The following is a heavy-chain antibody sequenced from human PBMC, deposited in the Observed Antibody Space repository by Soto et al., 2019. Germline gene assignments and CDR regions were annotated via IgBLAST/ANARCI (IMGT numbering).Heavy chain of an antibody. Sequence: EVLLLASGGGLVQPGGSLSLSCAASGFTFSSYAMSWVRQAPGKGLEWVSAISTGSGGSTYYADSVKGRFTISRDNSKNTLYLQIKSLRAEDTAVYYGSKDCLVRVVTHRDVWGNGVTVSVSS. CDR1: GFTFSSYA. D-gene: IGHD3-10*01. CDR3: SKDCLVRVVTHRDV. V-gene: IGHV3-23*01. CDR2: ISTGSGGST. J-gene: IGHJ6*03.